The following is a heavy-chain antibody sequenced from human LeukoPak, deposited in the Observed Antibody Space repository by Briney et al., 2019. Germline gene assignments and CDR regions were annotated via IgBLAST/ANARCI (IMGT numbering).Heavy chain of an antibody. Sequence: ASVKVSCKASGYTFTSYAMHWVRQAPGQRLEWMGWINAGNGNTKYSQKFQGRVTITRNTSASTAYMELSSLRSEDTAVYYCARGKGIVGATWFDPWGQGTLVTVSS. CDR3: ARGKGIVGATWFDP. J-gene: IGHJ5*02. CDR2: INAGNGNT. D-gene: IGHD1-26*01. CDR1: GYTFTSYA. V-gene: IGHV1-3*01.